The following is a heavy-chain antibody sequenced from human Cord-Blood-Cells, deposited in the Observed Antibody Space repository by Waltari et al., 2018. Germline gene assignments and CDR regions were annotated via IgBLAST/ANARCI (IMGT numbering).Heavy chain of an antibody. CDR2: INHSGST. J-gene: IGHJ3*02. CDR1: GGSFRGYY. D-gene: IGHD3-10*01. CDR3: ASLTPKLWFRDRRAFDI. Sequence: QVQLQQWGAGLLKPSETLSLTCAVYGGSFRGYYWSWIRQPPGKGLEWIGEINHSGSTNYNPSLKSRVTISVDTSKNQFSLKLSSVTAADTAVYYCASLTPKLWFRDRRAFDIWGQGTMVTVSS. V-gene: IGHV4-34*01.